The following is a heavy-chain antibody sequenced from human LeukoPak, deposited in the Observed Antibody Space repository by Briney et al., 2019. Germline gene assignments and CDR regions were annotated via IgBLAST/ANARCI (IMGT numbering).Heavy chain of an antibody. CDR2: IYYSGST. CDR1: GGSISSYY. CDR3: ARVRYCGGDCYSDYYYYMDV. D-gene: IGHD2-21*02. V-gene: IGHV4-59*12. J-gene: IGHJ6*03. Sequence: SETLSLTCTVSGGSISSYYWSWIRQPPGKGLEWIGYIYYSGSTYYNPSLKSRVTISVDTSKNQFSLKLSSVTAADTAVYYCARVRYCGGDCYSDYYYYMDVWGKGTTVTVSS.